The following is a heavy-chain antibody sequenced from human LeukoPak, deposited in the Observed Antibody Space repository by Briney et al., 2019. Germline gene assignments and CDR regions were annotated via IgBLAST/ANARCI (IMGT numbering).Heavy chain of an antibody. D-gene: IGHD5-18*01. J-gene: IGHJ4*02. CDR2: IYTSATT. V-gene: IGHV4-4*07. CDR1: GASITSFY. CDR3: ARRQRRGYSYGYPYDY. Sequence: SETLSLTCTVSGASITSFYWSWIRQPAGKELEWIGRIYTSATTNYNPSLKSRVTISVDTSKNQFSLKLSSVTAADTAVYYCARRQRRGYSYGYPYDYWGQGTLVTVSS.